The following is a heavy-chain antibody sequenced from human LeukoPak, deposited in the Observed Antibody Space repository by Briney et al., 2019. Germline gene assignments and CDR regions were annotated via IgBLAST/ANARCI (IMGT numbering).Heavy chain of an antibody. CDR2: IRYDGTKT. V-gene: IGHV3-30*02. CDR1: RCQFIRNG. CDR3: AIADATIGGSFDI. D-gene: IGHD3-3*01. J-gene: IGHJ3*02. Sequence: GGSLRLSCTASRCQFIRNGMHWVRQAPGKGLEWVAFIRYDGTKTFYGDSVRGRFTISRDNSKNTLYLEMNSLRHEDTAVYYCAIADATIGGSFDIWGQGTMVTVSS.